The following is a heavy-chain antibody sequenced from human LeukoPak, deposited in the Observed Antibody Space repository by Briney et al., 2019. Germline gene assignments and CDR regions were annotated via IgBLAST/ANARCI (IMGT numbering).Heavy chain of an antibody. Sequence: GGSLRLTCAASGFTFSSYGMSWVRQAPGKGLEWVSAISGSGGSTYYADSVKGRFTISRDNSKNTLYLQMNSLRAEDTAVYYCAKPPAMVRGVGEFDPWGQGTLVTVSS. V-gene: IGHV3-23*01. J-gene: IGHJ5*02. CDR2: ISGSGGST. CDR1: GFTFSSYG. D-gene: IGHD3-10*01. CDR3: AKPPAMVRGVGEFDP.